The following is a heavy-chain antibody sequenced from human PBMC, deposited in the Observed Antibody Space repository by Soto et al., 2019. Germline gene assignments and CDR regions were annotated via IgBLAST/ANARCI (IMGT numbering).Heavy chain of an antibody. J-gene: IGHJ4*02. Sequence: QVQLVESGGGVVQPGRSLRLSCAASGFTFSGYGMHWVRQAPGKGLDWVAVISNDGSNKYDVDSVKGRFTIARVDAKNTLILQMNSLRAKDTAVYYCAKNRVSELSSGWPRGHWGQGTLVSVSS. D-gene: IGHD6-19*01. V-gene: IGHV3-30*18. CDR1: GFTFSGYG. CDR3: AKNRVSELSSGWPRGH. CDR2: ISNDGSNK.